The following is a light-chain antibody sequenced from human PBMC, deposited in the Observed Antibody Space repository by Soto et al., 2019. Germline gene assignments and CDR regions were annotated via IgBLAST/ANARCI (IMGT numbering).Light chain of an antibody. Sequence: QSALTQPPSASGSPGKSVTISCSGTSSDVGTYNHVSWYQQHPGKAPKLMIYEVSTRPSGVPDRFSGSKSGNTASLTVSGLQAEDEADYYCSSYADSNNYVFGTGTKLTVL. J-gene: IGLJ1*01. V-gene: IGLV2-8*01. CDR2: EVS. CDR3: SSYADSNNYV. CDR1: SSDVGTYNH.